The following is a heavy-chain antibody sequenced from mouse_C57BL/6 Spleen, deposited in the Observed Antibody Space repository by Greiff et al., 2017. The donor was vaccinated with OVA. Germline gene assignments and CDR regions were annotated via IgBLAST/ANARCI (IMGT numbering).Heavy chain of an antibody. CDR1: GFTFSSYA. CDR3: ARDYERGFDY. V-gene: IGHV5-4*01. J-gene: IGHJ2*01. Sequence: EVKLMEPGGGLVKPGGSLKLSCAASGFTFSSYAMSWVRQTPEKRLEWVATISDGGSYTYYPDNVKGRFTISRDNAKNNLYLQMSHLKSEDTAMYYCARDYERGFDYWGQGTTLTVSS. CDR2: ISDGGSYT. D-gene: IGHD1-1*01.